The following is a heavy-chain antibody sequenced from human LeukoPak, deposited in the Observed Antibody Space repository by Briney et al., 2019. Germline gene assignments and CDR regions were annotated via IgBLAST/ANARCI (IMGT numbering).Heavy chain of an antibody. CDR1: GGSISSSSYY. J-gene: IGHJ4*02. CDR3: ARDRDGDYENGWDY. CDR2: IYYSGST. D-gene: IGHD4-17*01. V-gene: IGHV4-39*07. Sequence: SETLSLTCTVSGGSISSSSYYWGWIRQPPGKGLEWIGSIYYSGSTYYNPSLKSRVTISVDTSKNQFSLKLSSVTAADTAVYYCARDRDGDYENGWDYWGQGTLVTVSS.